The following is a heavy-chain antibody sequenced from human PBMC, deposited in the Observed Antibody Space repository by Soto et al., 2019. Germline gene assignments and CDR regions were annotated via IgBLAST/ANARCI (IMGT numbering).Heavy chain of an antibody. J-gene: IGHJ5*02. D-gene: IGHD2-21*02. V-gene: IGHV4-59*08. CDR2: IYYSGTT. Sequence: SETLSLTCTVSGDSMNNYYWSWIRQLPGKGLEWIGYIYYSGTTNYNPSLKSRVSISVDTSKNQFSLRLSSVTAADTAVYYCARASKSDHQSKNWFDPWGQGTLVTVSS. CDR1: GDSMNNYY. CDR3: ARASKSDHQSKNWFDP.